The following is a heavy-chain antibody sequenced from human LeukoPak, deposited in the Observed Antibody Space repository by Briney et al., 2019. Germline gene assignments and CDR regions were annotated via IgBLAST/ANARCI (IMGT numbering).Heavy chain of an antibody. V-gene: IGHV1-69*13. Sequence: SVKVSCKASGGTFSSYAISWVRQAPGQGREWMGGIMTIFGTANYAQKFQGRVTITADESTSTAYMKLSSLRSEDTAVYYCAREGITMVRGVIYYYYGMDVWSKGTTVTVSS. J-gene: IGHJ6*04. CDR2: IMTIFGTA. D-gene: IGHD3-10*01. CDR3: AREGITMVRGVIYYYYGMDV. CDR1: GGTFSSYA.